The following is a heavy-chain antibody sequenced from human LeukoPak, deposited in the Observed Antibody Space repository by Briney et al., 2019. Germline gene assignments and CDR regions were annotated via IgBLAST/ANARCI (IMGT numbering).Heavy chain of an antibody. CDR3: AGVAVVTPHYYYYYYMDV. V-gene: IGHV1-69*01. Sequence: SVKVSCKASGGTFSSYAISWVRQAPGQGLEWMGGIIPIFGTANYAQKFQGRVTITADESTSTAYMELSSLRSEDTAVYYCAGVAVVTPHYYYYYYMDVWGKGTTVTVSS. D-gene: IGHD4-23*01. CDR2: IIPIFGTA. CDR1: GGTFSSYA. J-gene: IGHJ6*03.